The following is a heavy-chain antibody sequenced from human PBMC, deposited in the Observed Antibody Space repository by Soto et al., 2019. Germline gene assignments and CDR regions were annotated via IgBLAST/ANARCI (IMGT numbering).Heavy chain of an antibody. CDR2: INPSSGET. Sequence: QIQLVQSRGEVRTPGASVKVSCKASGYTFSSYGITWVRQAPGQGLEWLGWINPSSGETNYAQKFQGRVTVTTDTSTTTGYMELRNLTFDDTAVYYCARDWYPRFDPWGQGTLVTVSS. CDR3: ARDWYPRFDP. J-gene: IGHJ5*02. D-gene: IGHD6-13*01. CDR1: GYTFSSYG. V-gene: IGHV1-18*01.